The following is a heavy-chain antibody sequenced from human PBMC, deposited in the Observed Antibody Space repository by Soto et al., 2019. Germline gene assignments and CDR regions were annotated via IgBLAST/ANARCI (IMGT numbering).Heavy chain of an antibody. D-gene: IGHD5-12*01. CDR3: AREARPGGYYYYYGMDV. CDR1: GYTFTSYY. J-gene: IGHJ6*02. V-gene: IGHV1-46*01. CDR2: INPSGGST. Sequence: QVQLVQSGAEVKKPGASVKVSCKASGYTFTSYYMHWVRQAPGQGLEWMGIINPSGGSTSYAQKFQGRVTMTRDTSTSTVYMELSSLRSEDTAVYYCAREARPGGYYYYYGMDVWGQGTTVTVSS.